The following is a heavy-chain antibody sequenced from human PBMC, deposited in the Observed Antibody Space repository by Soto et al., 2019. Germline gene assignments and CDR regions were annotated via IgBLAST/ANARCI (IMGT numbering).Heavy chain of an antibody. CDR2: INHSGSI. CDR1: GGSFSGYY. CDR3: ARDFHGYYYYGMDV. V-gene: IGHV4-34*01. Sequence: SETLSLTCAVYGGSFSGYYWSWIRQPPGKGLEWIGEINHSGSINYNPSLKSRVTISVDTSKNQFSLKLSSVTAADTAVYYCARDFHGYYYYGMDVWGQGTTVTVSS. J-gene: IGHJ6*02.